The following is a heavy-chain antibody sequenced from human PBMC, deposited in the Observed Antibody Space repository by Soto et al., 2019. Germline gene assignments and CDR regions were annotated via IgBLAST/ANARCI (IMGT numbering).Heavy chain of an antibody. Sequence: PSGTLSLTCTVSGGSISSGGYYWSGVRQHPGEGLEWIGEINQRGSTNYNPPLKSRVTISVDTSKNQFSLKLSSVTAADTAVYYCARAKAAIPYYYYMDVWGKGTTVTVSS. D-gene: IGHD2-2*02. V-gene: IGHV4-61*08. J-gene: IGHJ6*03. CDR3: ARAKAAIPYYYYMDV. CDR1: GGSISSGGYY. CDR2: INQRGST.